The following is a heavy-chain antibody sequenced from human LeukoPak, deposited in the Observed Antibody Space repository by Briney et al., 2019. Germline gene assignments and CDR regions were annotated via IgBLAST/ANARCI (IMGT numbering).Heavy chain of an antibody. V-gene: IGHV3-66*03. J-gene: IGHJ5*02. CDR2: IRDSGEA. Sequence: PGGSLRLSCAVSGFRVSDYYMSWARQAPGKGLEWVGLIRDSGEAFYADFARGRFAISRDESENTLYLQMNSLRVEDTAVYFCARDRAANQDWAEFDPWGQGTPVIVSS. CDR3: ARDRAANQDWAEFDP. D-gene: IGHD3/OR15-3a*01. CDR1: GFRVSDYY.